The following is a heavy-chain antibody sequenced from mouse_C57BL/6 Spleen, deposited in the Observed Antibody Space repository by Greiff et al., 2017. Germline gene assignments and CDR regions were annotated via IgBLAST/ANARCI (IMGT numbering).Heavy chain of an antibody. D-gene: IGHD3-2*02. Sequence: VQLQQPGAELVMPGASVKLSCKASGYTFTSYWMHWVKQRPGQGLEWIGEIDPSDSYTNYNQKFKGKSTLTVDKSSSTAYMQLSSLTSEDSAVYYCARRGAQATFYYAMDYWGQGTSVTVSS. CDR3: ARRGAQATFYYAMDY. J-gene: IGHJ4*01. CDR2: IDPSDSYT. CDR1: GYTFTSYW. V-gene: IGHV1-69*01.